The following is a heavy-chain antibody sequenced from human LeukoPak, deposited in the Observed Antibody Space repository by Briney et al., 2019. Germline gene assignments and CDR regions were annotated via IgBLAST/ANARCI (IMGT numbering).Heavy chain of an antibody. V-gene: IGHV3-38-3*01. Sequence: GGSLRLSCAASGFTVSSNEMSWVRQAPGKGLEWVSSISGGSTYYADSRKGRFTISRDNSKNTLHLQMNSLRAEDTAVYYCGKGPGYSVYDNLPHHWGQGTLVTVSS. CDR1: GFTVSSNE. CDR3: GKGPGYSVYDNLPHH. D-gene: IGHD5/OR15-5a*01. CDR2: ISGGST. J-gene: IGHJ5*02.